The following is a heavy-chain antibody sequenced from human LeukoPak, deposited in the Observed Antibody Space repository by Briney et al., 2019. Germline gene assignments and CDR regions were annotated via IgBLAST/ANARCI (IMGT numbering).Heavy chain of an antibody. D-gene: IGHD1-26*01. CDR3: ARDRSGTCSWFSI. CDR2: IYYSGST. J-gene: IGHJ3*01. V-gene: IGHV4-30-4*01. Sequence: SETLSLTCTVSGDSISSNDYYWSWIRQPPGKGLEWIGYIYYSGSTYYNPSLKSRITISVDTSKSQFSLKLTSVTAADTAVYYCARDRSGTCSWFSIRGQGTMVTVSS. CDR1: GDSISSNDYY.